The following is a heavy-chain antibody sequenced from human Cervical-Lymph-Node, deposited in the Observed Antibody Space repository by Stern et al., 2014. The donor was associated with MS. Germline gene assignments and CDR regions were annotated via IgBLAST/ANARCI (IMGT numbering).Heavy chain of an antibody. J-gene: IGHJ3*02. CDR2: SYHSGNT. CDR3: ARGNRAFYYGDAFDM. V-gene: IGHV4-31*03. CDR1: GGSLTSGGHY. D-gene: IGHD3-22*01. Sequence: QVQLQESGPGLVKPSQTLSLTCTVSGGSLTSGGHYWTWIRQYPGKGLEWIGYSYHSGNTDYNPSHKSRVSISVDTSKHQFSLRLSSMTDADTAVYYCARGNRAFYYGDAFDMWGHGTMVTVSS.